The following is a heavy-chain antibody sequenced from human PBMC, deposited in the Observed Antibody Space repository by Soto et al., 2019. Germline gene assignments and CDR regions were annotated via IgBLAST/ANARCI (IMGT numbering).Heavy chain of an antibody. J-gene: IGHJ2*01. CDR1: GFSFSSYP. CDR3: ARDTLSLYGVYGLWHFDL. Sequence: VQLVESGGGVVQPGRSLRLSCAASGFSFSSYPMHWVRQAPGKGLDWVSGISYDGIRKHHADSVKGRFTISRDNSKNTLQLQMDSLRPEDSAVYYCARDTLSLYGVYGLWHFDLWGRGTLVSVVS. D-gene: IGHD4-17*01. CDR2: ISYDGIRK. V-gene: IGHV3-30-3*01.